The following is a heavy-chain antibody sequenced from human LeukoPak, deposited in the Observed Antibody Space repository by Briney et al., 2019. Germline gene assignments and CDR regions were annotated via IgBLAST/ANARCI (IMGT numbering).Heavy chain of an antibody. CDR2: IKQDGSEK. Sequence: GGSLRLSCAASGFTFSSYWMSWVRQAPGKGLEWVANIKQDGSEKYYVDSVKGRFTISRDNAKNSLYLQMNSLRAEDTAVYYCATLGNNWNYGAARDAFDIWGQGIMVTVSS. CDR1: GFTFSSYW. D-gene: IGHD1-7*01. CDR3: ATLGNNWNYGAARDAFDI. J-gene: IGHJ3*02. V-gene: IGHV3-7*01.